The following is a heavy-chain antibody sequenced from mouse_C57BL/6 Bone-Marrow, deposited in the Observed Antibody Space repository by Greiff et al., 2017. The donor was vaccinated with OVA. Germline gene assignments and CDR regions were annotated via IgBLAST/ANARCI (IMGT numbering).Heavy chain of an antibody. CDR3: ARTAITTVVGDY. J-gene: IGHJ2*01. D-gene: IGHD1-1*01. V-gene: IGHV5-17*01. CDR2: ISSGSSTL. CDR1: GFTFSDYG. Sequence: EVKLVESGGGLVKPGGSLKLSCAASGFTFSDYGMHWVRQAPEKVLAWVAYISSGSSTLYSADTVKGRFTISRDHAKNALCLQMTSRRSEDTAMYDCARTAITTVVGDYWGQGTTLTVSS.